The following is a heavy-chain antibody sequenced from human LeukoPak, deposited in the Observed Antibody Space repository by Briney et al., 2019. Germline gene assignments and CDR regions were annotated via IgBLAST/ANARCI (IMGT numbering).Heavy chain of an antibody. CDR2: ISGSGGST. Sequence: PGGSLRLSCAASGFTFGSYGMSWVRQAPGKGLEWVSAISGSGGSTYYADSVKGRFTISRDNSKNTLYLQMNSLRAEDTAVYYCARVLRYCSGGNCYSGGLGYMDVWGKGTTVTISS. V-gene: IGHV3-23*01. CDR1: GFTFGSYG. D-gene: IGHD2-15*01. CDR3: ARVLRYCSGGNCYSGGLGYMDV. J-gene: IGHJ6*03.